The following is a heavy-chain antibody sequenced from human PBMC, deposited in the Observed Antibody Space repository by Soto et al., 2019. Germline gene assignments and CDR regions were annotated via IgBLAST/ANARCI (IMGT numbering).Heavy chain of an antibody. CDR1: GGSISSGGYY. CDR3: ARGWHRMPSVVTDKDPHVCFDY. Sequence: SETLSLTCTVSGGSISSGGYYWSWIRQHPGKGLEWIGYIYYSGSTYYNPSLKSRVTISVDTSKNQFSLKLSSVTAADTAVYYCARGWHRMPSVVTDKDPHVCFDYWGQGTLVTVSS. D-gene: IGHD2-15*01. CDR2: IYYSGST. V-gene: IGHV4-31*03. J-gene: IGHJ4*02.